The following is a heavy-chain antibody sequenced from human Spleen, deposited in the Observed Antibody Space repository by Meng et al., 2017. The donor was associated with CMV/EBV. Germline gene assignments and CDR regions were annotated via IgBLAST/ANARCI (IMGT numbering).Heavy chain of an antibody. Sequence: QVQLQESGPGLGKPSETLSLPCTVSGGSISSYYWSWIRQPAGKGLEWIGRIYTSGSTNYNPSLKSRVTMSVDTSKNQFSLKLSSVTAADTAVYYCARSLGIAARRDWFDPWGQGTLVTVSS. CDR3: ARSLGIAARRDWFDP. D-gene: IGHD6-13*01. CDR1: GGSISSYY. CDR2: IYTSGST. V-gene: IGHV4-4*07. J-gene: IGHJ5*02.